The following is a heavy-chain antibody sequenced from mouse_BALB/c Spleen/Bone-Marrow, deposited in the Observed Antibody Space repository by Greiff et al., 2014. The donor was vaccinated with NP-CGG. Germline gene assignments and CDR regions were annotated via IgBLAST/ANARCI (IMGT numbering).Heavy chain of an antibody. CDR2: INPSNGRT. D-gene: IGHD1-2*01. J-gene: IGHJ2*01. Sequence: VQLQQSGAELVKPGASVKLSCKASGYTFTRYWMEWMKQRPGQGLEWIGEINPSNGRTNYNEKFKSKATLTVDKSSSTAYMQLSSLTSEDSAVYYCAREAYYGPDYWGQGTTLTVSS. V-gene: IGHV1S81*02. CDR1: GYTFTRYW. CDR3: AREAYYGPDY.